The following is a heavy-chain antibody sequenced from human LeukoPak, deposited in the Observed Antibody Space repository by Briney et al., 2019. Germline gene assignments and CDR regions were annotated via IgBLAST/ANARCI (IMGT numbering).Heavy chain of an antibody. CDR1: GFTFSSYA. CDR3: AKDRPLYGSGSVDY. Sequence: PGGSLRLSCAASGFTFSSYAMHWVRQAPGKGLEWVAVISYDGSNKYYADSVKGRFTISRDNSKNTLYLQMNSLRAEDTAVYYCAKDRPLYGSGSVDYWGQGTLVTVSS. V-gene: IGHV3-30-3*01. CDR2: ISYDGSNK. D-gene: IGHD3-10*01. J-gene: IGHJ4*02.